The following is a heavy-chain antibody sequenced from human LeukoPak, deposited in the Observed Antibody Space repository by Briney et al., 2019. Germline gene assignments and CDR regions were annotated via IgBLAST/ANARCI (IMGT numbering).Heavy chain of an antibody. D-gene: IGHD6-13*01. CDR1: GYTFTSYG. Sequence: ASVKVSCKTSGYTFTSYGISWVRQAPGQGLEWMGWISAYNGNTNYVQKFRGRVAMTTDTSTSTVYMDLRSLRSDDTAVYYCAREVSSRYSSSFGWFDPWGQGTLVTVSS. CDR2: ISAYNGNT. CDR3: AREVSSRYSSSFGWFDP. V-gene: IGHV1-18*01. J-gene: IGHJ5*02.